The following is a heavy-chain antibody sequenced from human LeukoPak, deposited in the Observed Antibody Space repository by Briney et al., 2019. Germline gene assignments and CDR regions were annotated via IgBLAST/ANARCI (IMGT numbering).Heavy chain of an antibody. J-gene: IGHJ6*02. CDR2: ISSSSSYI. V-gene: IGHV3-21*01. CDR3: ARGEQQLVPYYYYGMDV. D-gene: IGHD6-13*01. Sequence: GGSLRLSCAASGLTFSSYSMNWVRQAPGKGLEWVSSISSSSSYIYYADSVKGRFTISRDNAKNSLYLQMNSLRAEDTAVYYCARGEQQLVPYYYYGMDVWGQGTTVTVSS. CDR1: GLTFSSYS.